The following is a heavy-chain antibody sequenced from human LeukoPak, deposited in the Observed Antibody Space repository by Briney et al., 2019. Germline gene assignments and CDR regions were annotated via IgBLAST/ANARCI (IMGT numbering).Heavy chain of an antibody. D-gene: IGHD1-14*01. CDR1: GFTFSNYG. Sequence: GGSLRLSCAASGFTFSNYGIHWVRQAPGKGLEWVAVISYDGSNKYYADSVRGRFTISRDNSENTLSLQMNGLRTEDTAVYFCARDSRVGTTHYYYYMDVWGKGTTVTVSS. CDR2: ISYDGSNK. J-gene: IGHJ6*03. CDR3: ARDSRVGTTHYYYYMDV. V-gene: IGHV3-30*03.